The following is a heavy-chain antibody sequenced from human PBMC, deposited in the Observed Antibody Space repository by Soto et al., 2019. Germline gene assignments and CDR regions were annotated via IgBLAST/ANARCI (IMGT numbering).Heavy chain of an antibody. J-gene: IGHJ4*02. CDR3: SRGWYYDILTGYYGFDY. V-gene: IGHV1-8*01. CDR2: MNPNSGNT. Sequence: ASVKVSCKASGYTFTSYDINWVRQATGQGLEWMGWMNPNSGNTGYAQKYQGRVTMTRNTSISTAYKKLSSLRSEDTAVLYCSRGWYYDILTGYYGFDYWGQGTLVTVSA. D-gene: IGHD3-9*01. CDR1: GYTFTSYD.